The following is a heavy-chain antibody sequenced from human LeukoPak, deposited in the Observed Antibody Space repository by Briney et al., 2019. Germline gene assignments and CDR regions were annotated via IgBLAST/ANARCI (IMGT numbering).Heavy chain of an antibody. CDR3: ARLDTAMVFLDY. CDR2: IYYTGTT. CDR1: GGSISNYY. D-gene: IGHD5-18*01. Sequence: SETLSLTCTVSGGSISNYYWSWIRQPPGKGLEWIGYIYYTGTTNYSPSLKSRVTISVDTSKNQFSLKLSSVTAADTAVYYCARLDTAMVFLDYWGQGTLVTVSS. V-gene: IGHV4-59*12. J-gene: IGHJ4*02.